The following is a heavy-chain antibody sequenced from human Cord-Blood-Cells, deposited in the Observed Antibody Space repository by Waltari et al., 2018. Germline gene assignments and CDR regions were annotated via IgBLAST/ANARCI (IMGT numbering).Heavy chain of an antibody. Sequence: QLQLQESGPGLVKPSETLSLTCTVSGGSISSSSYYWGWIRQPPGKGLEWIGSSYYSGSTSYNASLKRRVTISVDTSKNQFSLKLSSVTAADTAVYYCARQGGLGIKYYFDYWGQGTLVTVSS. V-gene: IGHV4-39*01. CDR1: GGSISSSSYY. D-gene: IGHD7-27*01. J-gene: IGHJ4*02. CDR2: SYYSGST. CDR3: ARQGGLGIKYYFDY.